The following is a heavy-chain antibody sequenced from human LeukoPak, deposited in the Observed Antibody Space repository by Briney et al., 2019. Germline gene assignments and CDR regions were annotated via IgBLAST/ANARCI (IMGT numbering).Heavy chain of an antibody. CDR1: GFTFSSYS. V-gene: IGHV3-48*01. CDR2: ISSSSSTI. J-gene: IGHJ5*02. Sequence: GGSLRLSCAASGFTFSSYSMNWVRQAPGKGLEWVSYISSSSSTIYYADSVKGRFTISRDKAKNSLYLQMNSLRAEDTAVYYCATNANYGEFFDPWGQGTLVTVSS. CDR3: ATNANYGEFFDP. D-gene: IGHD4-17*01.